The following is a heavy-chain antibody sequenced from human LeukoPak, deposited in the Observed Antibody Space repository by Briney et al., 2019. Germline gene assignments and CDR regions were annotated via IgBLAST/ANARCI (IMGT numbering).Heavy chain of an antibody. CDR2: ISANNDDT. Sequence: ASVKVSCKASGNTFTNYGISWVRQAPGRGPEWMGWISANNDDTYYSQNFQGRITITTDTVTSTAYMELRSLGSDDTAVFYCTKQDKWSYAINSWSQGTLVTVSS. CDR1: GNTFTNYG. D-gene: IGHD3-16*01. CDR3: TKQDKWSYAINS. J-gene: IGHJ4*02. V-gene: IGHV1-18*01.